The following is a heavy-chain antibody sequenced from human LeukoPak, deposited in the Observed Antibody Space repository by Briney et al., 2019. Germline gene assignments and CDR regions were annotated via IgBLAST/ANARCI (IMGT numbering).Heavy chain of an antibody. CDR3: LSGDAFDI. V-gene: IGHV3-53*05. Sequence: GGSLRLSCAASGFTVSSNYLSWVRQASGKGLEWVSVIYRGGETYYADSVKGRFTISRDNSKNTLYLQMNSLRAEDTAVYYCLSGDAFDIWGQGTMVTVSS. CDR1: GFTVSSNY. CDR2: IYRGGET. J-gene: IGHJ3*02.